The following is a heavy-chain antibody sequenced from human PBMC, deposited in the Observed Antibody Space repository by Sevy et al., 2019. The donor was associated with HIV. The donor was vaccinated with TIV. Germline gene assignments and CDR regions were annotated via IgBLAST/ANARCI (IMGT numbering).Heavy chain of an antibody. Sequence: SETLSLTCSVSGGSLITTNYYWAWLRQSSGKWLEWIASIYYSGSTYYNPSLKARVTVSVDTSRSQFSLILNSVTAADTSVYYCAAHEGVTISEARFDPWGQGTLVTVSS. J-gene: IGHJ5*02. CDR3: AAHEGVTISEARFDP. CDR1: GGSLITTNYY. V-gene: IGHV4-39*01. CDR2: IYYSGST. D-gene: IGHD1-1*01.